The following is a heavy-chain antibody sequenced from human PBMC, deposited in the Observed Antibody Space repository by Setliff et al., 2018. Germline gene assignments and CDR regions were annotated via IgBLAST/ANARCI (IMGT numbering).Heavy chain of an antibody. V-gene: IGHV4-34*01. CDR3: VMGSGALGPN. Sequence: SETLSLTCAVYGGSFSGYYWSWIRQPPGKGLEWIGEINHSGRTNYNPSLKSRVTISVDTSKNQFSLKLSSVTAEDTAVYYCVMGSGALGPNWGQGALVTVSS. D-gene: IGHD3-10*01. CDR1: GGSFSGYY. J-gene: IGHJ4*02. CDR2: INHSGRT.